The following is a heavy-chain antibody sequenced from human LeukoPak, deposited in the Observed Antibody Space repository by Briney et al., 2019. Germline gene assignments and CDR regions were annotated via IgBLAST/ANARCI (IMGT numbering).Heavy chain of an antibody. CDR2: IYYSGST. J-gene: IGHJ4*02. V-gene: IGHV4-31*03. D-gene: IGHD6-13*01. CDR3: ARLVEQQLVPPLNYFDY. Sequence: PSETLSLTCTVSGGSISSGGYYWSWLRQHPGQGLEWIGYIYYSGSTYYNPSLKSRVTISVDTTNNQFSLKLSSVTAADTAVYYCARLVEQQLVPPLNYFDYWGQGTLVTVSS. CDR1: GGSISSGGYY.